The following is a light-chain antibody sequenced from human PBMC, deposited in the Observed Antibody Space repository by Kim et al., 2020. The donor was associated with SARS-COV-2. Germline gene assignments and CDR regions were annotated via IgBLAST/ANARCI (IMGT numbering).Light chain of an antibody. V-gene: IGLV10-54*01. J-gene: IGLJ3*02. CDR3: SAWDTRFGAWV. CDR2: RNN. Sequence: RQPATLTCTGTSDKVGKKGAAWLQQHQGHPPKLLSYRNNNRPSGVSERVSASRSGNTASLTITGLQPEDEADYYCSAWDTRFGAWVFGGGTQLTVL. CDR1: SDKVGKKG.